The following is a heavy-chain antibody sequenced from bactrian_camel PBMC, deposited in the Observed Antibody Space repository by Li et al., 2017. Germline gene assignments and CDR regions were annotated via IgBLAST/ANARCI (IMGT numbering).Heavy chain of an antibody. V-gene: IGHV3S1*01. CDR3: AANSVCLPATIATVDSVTEYGY. D-gene: IGHD4*01. J-gene: IGHJ4*01. CDR1: GYAAVNYC. CDR2: MWTGGGST. Sequence: HVQLVESGGGSVQAGESLKLSCAASGYAAVNYCMAWFRQVPGKEREAVATMWTGGGSTYYADSVKGRFTISTAGADKTLYLQMDSLKPEDTAMYYCAANSVCLPATIATVDSVTEYGYWGQGTQVTVS.